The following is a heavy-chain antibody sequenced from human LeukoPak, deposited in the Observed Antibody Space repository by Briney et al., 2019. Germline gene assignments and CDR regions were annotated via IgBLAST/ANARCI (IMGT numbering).Heavy chain of an antibody. D-gene: IGHD2-15*01. CDR3: ARVAYCSGGSCYSGVGIAVAGPASWFDP. CDR1: GYTFTSYG. Sequence: ASVKVSCKASGYTFTSYGISWVRQAPGQGLEWMGWISAYNGNTNYAQKLQGRVTMTTDTSTSTAYMELRSLRSDDTAVYYCARVAYCSGGSCYSGVGIAVAGPASWFDPWGQGTLVTVSS. J-gene: IGHJ5*02. V-gene: IGHV1-18*01. CDR2: ISAYNGNT.